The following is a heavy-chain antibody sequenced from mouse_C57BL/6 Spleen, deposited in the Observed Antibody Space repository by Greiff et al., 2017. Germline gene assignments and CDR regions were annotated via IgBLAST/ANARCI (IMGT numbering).Heavy chain of an antibody. Sequence: VQLQQSGPELVKPGDSVKISCKASGYAFRSSWMNWVKQRPGQGLEWIGRIYPGAGDTNYNGKFKGKATLTADKSSSTAYMQLSSLTSEDSAVYFCARSNFFYAMDYWGQGTSGTVSS. CDR3: ARSNFFYAMDY. J-gene: IGHJ4*01. CDR2: IYPGAGDT. CDR1: GYAFRSSW. V-gene: IGHV1-82*01.